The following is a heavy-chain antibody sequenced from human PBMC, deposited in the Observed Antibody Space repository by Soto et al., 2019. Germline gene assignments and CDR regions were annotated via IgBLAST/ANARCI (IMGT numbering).Heavy chain of an antibody. CDR2: ISSSSSYI. Sequence: GGSLRLSCAASGFTFSSYSMNWVRQAPGKGLEWVSSISSSSSYIYYADSVKGRFTISRDNAKNSLYLQMNSLRAEDTAVYYCARGSRETIFGVVTMFDPWGQGTLVTVSS. J-gene: IGHJ5*02. D-gene: IGHD3-3*01. CDR3: ARGSRETIFGVVTMFDP. CDR1: GFTFSSYS. V-gene: IGHV3-21*01.